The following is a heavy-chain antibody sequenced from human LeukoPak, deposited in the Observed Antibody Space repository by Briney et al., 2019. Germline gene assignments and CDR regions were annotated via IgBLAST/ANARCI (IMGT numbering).Heavy chain of an antibody. J-gene: IGHJ6*03. CDR3: ARDWATRPFDYYYMDV. V-gene: IGHV4-31*03. D-gene: IGHD5-12*01. CDR1: GGSISSGGYY. CDR2: IYYSGST. Sequence: SETLSLTCTVSGGSISSGGYYWSWIRQHPGKGLEWIGYIYYSGSTYYNPSLKSRVTISVDTSKNQFSLKLSSVTAADTAVYYCARDWATRPFDYYYMDVWGKGTTATVSS.